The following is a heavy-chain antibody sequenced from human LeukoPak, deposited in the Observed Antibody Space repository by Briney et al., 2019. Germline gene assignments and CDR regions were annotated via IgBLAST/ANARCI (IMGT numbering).Heavy chain of an antibody. CDR1: GDSVSSNSAA. J-gene: IGHJ6*03. D-gene: IGHD3-10*01. V-gene: IGHV6-1*01. CDR3: ARGPLLLWFGTDYYYYYMDV. CDR2: TYYRSKWYN. Sequence: SQTLSLTCAISGDSVSSNSAAWNWIRQSPSRGLEWLGRTYYRSKWYNDYAVSVKSRITINPDTSKNQFSLQLNSVTPEDTAVYYCARGPLLLWFGTDYYYYYMDVWGKGTTVTVSS.